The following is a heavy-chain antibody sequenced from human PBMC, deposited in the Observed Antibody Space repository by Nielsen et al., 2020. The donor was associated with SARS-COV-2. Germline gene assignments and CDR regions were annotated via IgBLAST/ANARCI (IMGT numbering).Heavy chain of an antibody. CDR1: GFTFKSYT. D-gene: IGHD2/OR15-2a*01. Sequence: GSLRLSCTASGFTFKSYTMSWVRQAPGKGLEWVSAITGGGGSTTYADSAKGRFTISRDNSQSTLYLQMNGLRAEDTAVYYCAKGSENYYFLDFWGQGTLVTVSS. V-gene: IGHV3-23*01. CDR2: ITGGGGST. J-gene: IGHJ4*02. CDR3: AKGSENYYFLDF.